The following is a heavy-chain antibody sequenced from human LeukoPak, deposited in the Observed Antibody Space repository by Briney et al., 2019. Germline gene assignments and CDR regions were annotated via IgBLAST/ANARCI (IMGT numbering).Heavy chain of an antibody. CDR2: IYYSGST. V-gene: IGHV4-39*02. D-gene: IGHD3-3*01. Sequence: PSETLSLTCTVSGGSISSSSYYWGWIRQPPGKGLEWIGSIYYSGSTYYNPSLKSRVTISVDTSKNQFSLKLSSVTAADTAVYYCARDVGDYDFWSGYYTAWGQGTLVTVSS. J-gene: IGHJ5*02. CDR1: GGSISSSSYY. CDR3: ARDVGDYDFWSGYYTA.